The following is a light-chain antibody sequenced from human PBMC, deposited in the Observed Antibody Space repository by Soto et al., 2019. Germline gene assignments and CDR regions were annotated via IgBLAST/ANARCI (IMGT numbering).Light chain of an antibody. V-gene: IGKV3-15*01. CDR1: QSLRNN. Sequence: IVMTQSAATLYLSPGEQDNLXCRASQSLRNNFAWFQQKPGEVPRLLIYGASNRAHGGSARFSGSGSVTEFTRTISSLQSEDFAVYYGQQYNNWPWTFGQGTKVDIK. CDR2: GAS. CDR3: QQYNNWPWT. J-gene: IGKJ1*01.